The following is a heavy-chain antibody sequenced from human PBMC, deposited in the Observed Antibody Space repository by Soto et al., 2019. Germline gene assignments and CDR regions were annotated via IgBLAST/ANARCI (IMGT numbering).Heavy chain of an antibody. J-gene: IGHJ6*02. CDR2: IYYSGST. D-gene: IGHD3-3*01. CDR3: ASLIDDYDLPSTHKDV. CDR1: GGSISSSSYY. Sequence: SETLSLTCTVSGGSISSSSYYWGWIRQPPGKGLEWIGSIYYSGSTYYNPSLKSRVTISVDTSKNQFSLKLSSVTAADTAVYYCASLIDDYDLPSTHKDVWGQGTTVTVSS. V-gene: IGHV4-39*01.